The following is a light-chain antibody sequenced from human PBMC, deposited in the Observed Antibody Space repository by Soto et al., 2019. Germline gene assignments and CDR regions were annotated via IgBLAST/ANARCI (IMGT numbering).Light chain of an antibody. Sequence: DIQMTQSPSSLSASVGDRVTITCRASQSINNYLNWYQQKPGKAPKLLIYTASSLQSGVPSRFSGSGSGTDFTLTISSLQPEDFATYYCQQSHSTPMYTFGQGIKLDIK. CDR2: TAS. V-gene: IGKV1-39*01. CDR3: QQSHSTPMYT. J-gene: IGKJ2*01. CDR1: QSINNY.